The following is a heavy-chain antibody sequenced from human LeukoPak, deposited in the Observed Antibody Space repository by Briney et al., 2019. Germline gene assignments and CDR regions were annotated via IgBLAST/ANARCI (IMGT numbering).Heavy chain of an antibody. V-gene: IGHV4-34*01. CDR2: INHSGST. D-gene: IGHD2-2*01. Sequence: PSETLSLTCAVYGGSFSGYYWSWIRQPPGKGLEWIGEINHSGSTNYNPSLKSRVTISVDTSKNQFSLKLSSVTAADTAVYYCARSYIVVVPAASGPPLYYYYGMDVWGQGTTVTVSS. CDR3: ARSYIVVVPAASGPPLYYYYGMDV. CDR1: GGSFSGYY. J-gene: IGHJ6*02.